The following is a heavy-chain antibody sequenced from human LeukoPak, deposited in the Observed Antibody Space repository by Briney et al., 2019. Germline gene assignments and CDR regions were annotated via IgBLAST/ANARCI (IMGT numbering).Heavy chain of an antibody. CDR2: VSYDGKNT. D-gene: IGHD1-1*01. CDR1: GFTFRNYG. Sequence: TGGSLRLSCAASGFTFRNYGMHWVRQAPGKGLEWVAVVSYDGKNTYYVDSVKGRFTVSRDNSKNTPYLQMNSLRVEDTAVYYCANLRGNNWYIEYWGQGTLVTVSS. CDR3: ANLRGNNWYIEY. V-gene: IGHV3-30*18. J-gene: IGHJ4*02.